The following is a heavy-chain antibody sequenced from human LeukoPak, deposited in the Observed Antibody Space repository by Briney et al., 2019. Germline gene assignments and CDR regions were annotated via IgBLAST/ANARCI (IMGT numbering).Heavy chain of an antibody. D-gene: IGHD3-22*01. CDR2: ISDYNGNT. CDR3: ARARTMSQLYYFDY. J-gene: IGHJ4*02. CDR1: GYTFTSYG. Sequence: GASVTVSCKASGYTFTSYGISWVRQAPGQGLEWMGWISDYNGNTNYAQKLQGRVTMTTDTSTSTAYMELRSLRSDDTAVYYCARARTMSQLYYFDYWGQGTLVTVSS. V-gene: IGHV1-18*01.